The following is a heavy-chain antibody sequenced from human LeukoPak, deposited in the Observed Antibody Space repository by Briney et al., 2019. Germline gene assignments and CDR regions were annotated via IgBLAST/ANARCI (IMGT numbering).Heavy chain of an antibody. J-gene: IGHJ4*02. CDR2: ISSSSSTI. Sequence: GGSLRLSCAASGFTFSSYSMNWVRQAPGKGLEWVSYISSSSSTIYYADSVKGRFTTSRDNAKKSVHLQMNSLRAEDTAVYYCARARGSSWPYWGQGTLVTVSS. V-gene: IGHV3-48*04. CDR3: ARARGSSWPY. D-gene: IGHD6-13*01. CDR1: GFTFSSYS.